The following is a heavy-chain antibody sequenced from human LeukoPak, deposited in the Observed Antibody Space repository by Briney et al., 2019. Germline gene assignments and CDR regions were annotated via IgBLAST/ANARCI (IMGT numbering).Heavy chain of an antibody. J-gene: IGHJ5*02. CDR2: IYDSGST. CDR3: ARHYGP. CDR1: GGSIRSSYYY. V-gene: IGHV4-39*01. D-gene: IGHD3-10*01. Sequence: SQTRSLTCTVAGGSIRSSYYYWGWIRHPPWNGLDWIGRIYDSGSTYYNPSLKRRVTISVDTPKNQFSLNLNSVTAADTAVYYCARHYGPWGQGTLVTVSS.